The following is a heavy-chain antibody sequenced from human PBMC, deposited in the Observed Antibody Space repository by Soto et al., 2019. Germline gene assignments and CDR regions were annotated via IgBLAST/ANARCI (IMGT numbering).Heavy chain of an antibody. CDR3: ARHVFSKGAFDI. CDR2: IYYKGST. CDR1: GGSISSSSYY. J-gene: IGHJ3*02. D-gene: IGHD2-2*01. V-gene: IGHV4-39*01. Sequence: SDTLSLTCSVSGGSISSSSYYWGWIRQPPGKGLEWIASIYYKGSTYYNPSLKSRVTISVDTSKNQFSLKLSSVTAADTAVYYCARHVFSKGAFDIWGQGTMVT.